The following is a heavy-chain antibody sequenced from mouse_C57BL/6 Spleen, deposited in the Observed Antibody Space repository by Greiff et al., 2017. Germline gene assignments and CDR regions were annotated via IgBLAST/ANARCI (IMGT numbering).Heavy chain of an antibody. V-gene: IGHV1-53*01. D-gene: IGHD1-1*01. CDR2: INPSNGGT. Sequence: VQLQQPGTELVKPGASVKLSCKASGYTFTSYWMHWVKQRPGQGLEWIGNINPSNGGTNYNEKFKSKATLTVDKSSSTAYMQLSSLTSEDSAVYYCARGEYYYGSSLAWFAYWGQGTLVTVSA. J-gene: IGHJ3*01. CDR3: ARGEYYYGSSLAWFAY. CDR1: GYTFTSYW.